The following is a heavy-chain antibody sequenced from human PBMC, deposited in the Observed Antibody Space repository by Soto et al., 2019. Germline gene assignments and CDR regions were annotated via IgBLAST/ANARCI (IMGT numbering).Heavy chain of an antibody. CDR3: ARGHVPYYDFWRNTYFDY. J-gene: IGHJ4*02. CDR2: IYYSGST. D-gene: IGHD3-3*01. Sequence: SETLSLTCTVSGGSISSSSYYWGWIRQPPGKGLEWIGSIYYSGSTYYNPSLKSRVTISVDTSKNQFSLKLSSVTAADTAVYYCARGHVPYYDFWRNTYFDYWGQGTLVTVSS. V-gene: IGHV4-39*01. CDR1: GGSISSSSYY.